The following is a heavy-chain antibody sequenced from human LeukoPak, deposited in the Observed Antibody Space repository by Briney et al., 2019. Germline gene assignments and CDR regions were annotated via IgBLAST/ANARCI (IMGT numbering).Heavy chain of an antibody. CDR2: IYPGDSNT. Sequence: GESLKISCKGSGYSFTNYWIGWARQMPGKGLEWMGIIYPGDSNTRYSPSFQGQVTISADKSISTAYLQWSSLKASDTAMYYCARHMYYYESSGYNQYDALDIWGQGTMVTVSS. CDR1: GYSFTNYW. J-gene: IGHJ3*02. V-gene: IGHV5-51*01. CDR3: ARHMYYYESSGYNQYDALDI. D-gene: IGHD3-22*01.